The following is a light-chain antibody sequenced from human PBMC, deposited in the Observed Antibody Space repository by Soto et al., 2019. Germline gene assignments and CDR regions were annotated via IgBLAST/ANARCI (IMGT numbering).Light chain of an antibody. J-gene: IGLJ2*01. V-gene: IGLV8-61*01. CDR1: SGSVSTSYY. Sequence: QAVVTQEPSFSVSPGGTVTLTCGLSSGSVSTSYYPSWYQQTPGQAPRTLIYSTNTRSSAVADRFSGSIIGSNAALTITGAHEADEYDYYCVLYFGGGSVVFGAGTKLTVL. CDR3: VLYFGGGSVV. CDR2: STN.